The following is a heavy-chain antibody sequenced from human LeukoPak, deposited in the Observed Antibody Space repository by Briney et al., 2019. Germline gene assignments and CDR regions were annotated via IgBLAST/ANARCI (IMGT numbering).Heavy chain of an antibody. CDR1: GFTLDDYA. J-gene: IGHJ6*02. CDR2: ISGVGGST. D-gene: IGHD3-9*01. CDR3: AKDWRILTGYSHYYYGMDV. Sequence: PGGSLRLSCAASGFTLDDYAMHWVRQAPGKGLEWVSLISGVGGSTYYADSVKGRFTISRDNSKNSLYLQMNSLRTEDTALYYCAKDWRILTGYSHYYYGMDVWGQGTTVTVSS. V-gene: IGHV3-43*02.